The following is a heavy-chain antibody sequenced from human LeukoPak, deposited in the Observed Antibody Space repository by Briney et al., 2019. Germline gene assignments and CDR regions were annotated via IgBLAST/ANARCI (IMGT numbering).Heavy chain of an antibody. D-gene: IGHD6-13*01. V-gene: IGHV3-30*04. Sequence: GRSLRLSCAASGFTFSSYAMHWVRQAPGKGLEWAAVISYDGSNKYYADSVKGRFTISGDNSKNTLYLQMNSLRPEDTAVYYCTRDSAGTNNHYLDYWGQGTLVTVSS. CDR2: ISYDGSNK. J-gene: IGHJ4*02. CDR3: TRDSAGTNNHYLDY. CDR1: GFTFSSYA.